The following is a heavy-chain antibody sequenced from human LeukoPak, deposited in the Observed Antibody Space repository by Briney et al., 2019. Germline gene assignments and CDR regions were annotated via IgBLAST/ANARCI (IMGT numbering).Heavy chain of an antibody. J-gene: IGHJ4*02. Sequence: ASVKVSCKASGGTFSSYAISWVRQAPGQGLEWMGWISAYNGNTNYAQKLQGRVTMTTDTSTSTAYMELRSLRSDDTAVYYCARDGVAGGYDDFDYWGQGTLVTVSS. V-gene: IGHV1-18*01. CDR1: GGTFSSYA. CDR3: ARDGVAGGYDDFDY. CDR2: ISAYNGNT. D-gene: IGHD5-12*01.